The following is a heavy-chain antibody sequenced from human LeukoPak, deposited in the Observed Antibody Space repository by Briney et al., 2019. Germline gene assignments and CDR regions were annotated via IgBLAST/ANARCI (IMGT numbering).Heavy chain of an antibody. D-gene: IGHD6-19*01. Sequence: SSETLSLTCTVSGGSISSISFHWGRIRRPPGKGPEWIGSIYYSGSTYNNPSLKSRVTISVDTSKNQFSLKLNSVTAADTAVYYCARHAGYSSGWYGLVDAFDIWGQGTMVTVSS. J-gene: IGHJ3*02. CDR2: IYYSGST. CDR3: ARHAGYSSGWYGLVDAFDI. CDR1: GGSISSISFH. V-gene: IGHV4-39*01.